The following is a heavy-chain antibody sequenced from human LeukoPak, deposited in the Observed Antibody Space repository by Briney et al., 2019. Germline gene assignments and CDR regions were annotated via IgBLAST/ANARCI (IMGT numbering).Heavy chain of an antibody. CDR2: TYYRSTWYN. V-gene: IGHV6-1*01. D-gene: IGHD2-2*01. J-gene: IGHJ5*02. Sequence: SQTLSLTCAISGDSVSSNGVTWNWIRQSPSRGLEWLVRTYYRSTWYNDYAVSVRGRITVNPDTSKNQISLHLNSVTPEDTAVYYCARRLTQYDCFDPWGQGILVTVSS. CDR1: GDSVSSNGVT. CDR3: ARRLTQYDCFDP.